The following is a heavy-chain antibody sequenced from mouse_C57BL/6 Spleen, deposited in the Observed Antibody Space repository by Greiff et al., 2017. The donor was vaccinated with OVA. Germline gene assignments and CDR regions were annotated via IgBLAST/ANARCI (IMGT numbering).Heavy chain of an antibody. Sequence: QVQLKQPGAELVRPGSSVKLSCKASGYTFTSYWMHWVKQRPIQGLEWIGNIDPSDSETHYNQKFKDKATLTVDKSSSTAYMQLSSLTSEDSAVYYCARSGGYYGSLVFEVWGTGTTVTVSS. CDR3: ARSGGYYGSLVFEV. V-gene: IGHV1-52*01. D-gene: IGHD1-1*01. J-gene: IGHJ1*03. CDR1: GYTFTSYW. CDR2: IDPSDSET.